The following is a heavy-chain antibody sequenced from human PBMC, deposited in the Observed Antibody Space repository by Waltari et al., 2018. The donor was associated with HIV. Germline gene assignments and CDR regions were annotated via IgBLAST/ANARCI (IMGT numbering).Heavy chain of an antibody. CDR2: VYPGDSET. V-gene: IGHV5-51*01. D-gene: IGHD2-15*01. CDR3: ARGGQTFDH. CDR1: GYNFGAKW. J-gene: IGHJ4*02. Sequence: EVQLVQSGSELKKPGDSLKISCQGSGYNFGAKWIAWVRQMPGKGLEWMGIVYPGDSETRYGPSFEGRVTISADKSVSTAYLQWKSLTASDSGIYYCARGGQTFDHWGQGTLVTVSA.